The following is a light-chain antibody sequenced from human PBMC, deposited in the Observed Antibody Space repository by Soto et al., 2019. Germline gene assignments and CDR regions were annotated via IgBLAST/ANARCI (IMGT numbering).Light chain of an antibody. CDR2: SNS. V-gene: IGLV1-44*01. CDR1: SSNIAKNA. CDR3: AIWDDSLNGPV. Sequence: QSVLTQPPSASETPGQKVTISCSGSSSNIAKNAVNWYQQVPGTAPKLLIYSNSQRPSGVPDRFSGSKSGTSASLVISGLQSEDEADYFCAIWDDSLNGPVFGGGTKLTVL. J-gene: IGLJ2*01.